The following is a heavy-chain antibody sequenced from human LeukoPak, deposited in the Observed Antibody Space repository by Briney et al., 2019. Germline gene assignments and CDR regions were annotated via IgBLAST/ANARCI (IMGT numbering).Heavy chain of an antibody. CDR2: KYYGGST. V-gene: IGHV4-39*01. Sequence: PSDTLSLTCTVSGGSISSSTCYWGWIRQPPGKGLEWIGNKYYGGSTYYNPSLKSRVTISVDTSKNQFSLKLSSVTAADTAVFYCARYYRNGPLDYWGQGTLVTVSS. D-gene: IGHD1-26*01. CDR1: GGSISSSTCY. J-gene: IGHJ4*02. CDR3: ARYYRNGPLDY.